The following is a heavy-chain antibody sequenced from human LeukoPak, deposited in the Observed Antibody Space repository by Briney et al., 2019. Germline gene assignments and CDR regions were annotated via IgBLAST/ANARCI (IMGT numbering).Heavy chain of an antibody. V-gene: IGHV3-21*01. CDR3: ARDRPMYTSLYAF. J-gene: IGHJ4*02. Sequence: GGSLRLSCAASGFIFSSYSMNWVRQAPGKGLEWVSSISTSSGYKYYADSVKGRFTISRDNAKNSLYLQMNSLRAEDTAVYYCARDRPMYTSLYAFWGQGTLVTVSS. CDR1: GFIFSSYS. CDR2: ISTSSGYK. D-gene: IGHD2-2*01.